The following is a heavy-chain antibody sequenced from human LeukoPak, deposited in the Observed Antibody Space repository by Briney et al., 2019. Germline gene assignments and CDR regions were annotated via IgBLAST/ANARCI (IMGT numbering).Heavy chain of an antibody. Sequence: GASVKVSCKASGYTFTSYDINWVRQATGQGLEWMGWMNPNSGNTGYAQKFQGRVTMTRNTSISTAYKELSSLRSEDTAVYYCAREVRCSGGSCYHNWFDPWGQGTLVTVSS. CDR3: AREVRCSGGSCYHNWFDP. CDR1: GYTFTSYD. V-gene: IGHV1-8*01. D-gene: IGHD2-15*01. CDR2: MNPNSGNT. J-gene: IGHJ5*02.